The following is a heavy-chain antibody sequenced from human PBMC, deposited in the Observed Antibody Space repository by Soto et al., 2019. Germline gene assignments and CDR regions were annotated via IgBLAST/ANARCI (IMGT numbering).Heavy chain of an antibody. CDR3: ARIQPRMITFRGVIVFDF. D-gene: IGHD3-16*02. CDR2: MFSNVEK. V-gene: IGHV2-26*01. CDR1: GFSLNNARMG. Sequence: QVTVKESGPVLVKPTETLTLTCTVSGFSLNNARMGVTWIRHPPGKALEWLAHMFSNVEKSYSTSLKSRLTISKDTSKSRVVNTLTNIDPVDTATYYCARIQPRMITFRGVIVFDFWCQGTLVSV. J-gene: IGHJ4*02.